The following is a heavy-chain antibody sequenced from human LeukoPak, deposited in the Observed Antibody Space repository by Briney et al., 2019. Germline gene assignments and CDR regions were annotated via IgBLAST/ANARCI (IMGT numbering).Heavy chain of an antibody. Sequence: GGSLRHSCAASGFTFSSYAMSWVRQAPGKGLEWVSAISGSGGSTYYADSVKGRFTISRDNSKNTLYLQMNSLRAEDTAVYYCAKAEGGDGYNRDFDYWGQGTLVTVSS. V-gene: IGHV3-23*01. J-gene: IGHJ4*02. CDR2: ISGSGGST. CDR1: GFTFSSYA. D-gene: IGHD5-24*01. CDR3: AKAEGGDGYNRDFDY.